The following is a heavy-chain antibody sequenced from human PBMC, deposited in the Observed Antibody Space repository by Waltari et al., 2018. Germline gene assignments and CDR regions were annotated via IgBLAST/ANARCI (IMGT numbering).Heavy chain of an antibody. CDR2: IIPIFGTA. Sequence: QVQLVQSGAEVKKPGSSVKVSCKASGGTFSSYAISWVPQATGQGLEWMGRIIPIFGTANYAQKFQGRVTITADESTSTAYMELSSLRSEDTAVYYCARQRLTNRDGYNSPDFDYWGQGTLVTVSS. D-gene: IGHD5-12*01. CDR1: GGTFSSYA. J-gene: IGHJ4*02. V-gene: IGHV1-69*15. CDR3: ARQRLTNRDGYNSPDFDY.